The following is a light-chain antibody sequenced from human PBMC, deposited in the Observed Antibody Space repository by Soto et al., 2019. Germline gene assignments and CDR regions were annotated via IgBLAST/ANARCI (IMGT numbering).Light chain of an antibody. CDR3: SSYTSSSTLYV. CDR2: DVS. V-gene: IGLV2-14*01. Sequence: QSVLTQPASVSGSPGQSITISCTGTSSDVGGYNYVSWYQQNPGKAPKLMIYDVSVRPSGVSNRFSGSKSGNTASLTISGLPAEDEADYYCSSYTSSSTLYVFGTGTKLTVL. J-gene: IGLJ1*01. CDR1: SSDVGGYNY.